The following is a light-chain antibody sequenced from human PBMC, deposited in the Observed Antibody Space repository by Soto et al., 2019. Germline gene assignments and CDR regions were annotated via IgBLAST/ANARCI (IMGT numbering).Light chain of an antibody. Sequence: SYELTQPPSVSVSPGQTASITCSGDKLGDTYACWYQQKPGQSPVLVIYQDSKRPSGIPARFSGSNSGNTAALTISGTQAMDEADYYCPAGESSTVLFGGGTKLTVL. J-gene: IGLJ2*01. V-gene: IGLV3-1*01. CDR1: KLGDTY. CDR2: QDS. CDR3: PAGESSTVL.